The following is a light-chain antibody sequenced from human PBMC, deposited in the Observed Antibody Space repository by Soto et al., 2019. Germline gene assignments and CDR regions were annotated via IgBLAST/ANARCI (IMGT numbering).Light chain of an antibody. CDR1: QTISSW. V-gene: IGKV1-5*03. Sequence: DIQMTQSPSTLSGSVGDRVTITCRASQTISSWLAWYQQKPGKAPKLLIYKASTLKSGVPSRFSGSGSGTELXLXXXXXXXXDXXXYYSQHYNSYSEAFGQATKVDIK. CDR3: QHYNSYSEA. J-gene: IGKJ1*01. CDR2: KAS.